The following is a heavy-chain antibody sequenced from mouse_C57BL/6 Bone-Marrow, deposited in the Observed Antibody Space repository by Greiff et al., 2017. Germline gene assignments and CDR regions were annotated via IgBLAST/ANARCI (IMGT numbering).Heavy chain of an antibody. D-gene: IGHD1-1*01. J-gene: IGHJ1*03. CDR1: GYTFTSYW. CDR2: IHPNSGST. Sequence: QVQLQQPGAELVKPGASVKLSCKASGYTFTSYWMHWVKQRPGQGLEWIGMIHPNSGSTNYNEKFKSKATLTVDKSSSTAYMQLSSLTAEDSAVYYCLITTVVAHWYFDVWGTGTTVTVSS. V-gene: IGHV1-64*01. CDR3: LITTVVAHWYFDV.